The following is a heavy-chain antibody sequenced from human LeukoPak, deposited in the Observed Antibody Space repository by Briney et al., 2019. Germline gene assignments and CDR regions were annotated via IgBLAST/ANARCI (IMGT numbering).Heavy chain of an antibody. CDR1: GGSISCYY. CDR2: IYTSGST. V-gene: IGHV4-4*07. Sequence: SETLSLTCTVSGGSISCYYWSWIRQPPGKGLEWIGRIYTSGSTNYNPSLKSRVTMSIDTSKNQFSLKLSSVTAADTAVYYCAREVIVVVPAAICRWFDPWGQGTLVTVSS. D-gene: IGHD2-2*02. J-gene: IGHJ5*02. CDR3: AREVIVVVPAAICRWFDP.